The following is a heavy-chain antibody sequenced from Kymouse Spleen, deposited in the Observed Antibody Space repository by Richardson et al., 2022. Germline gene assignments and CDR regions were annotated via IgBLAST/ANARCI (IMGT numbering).Heavy chain of an antibody. D-gene: IGHD3-10*01. CDR1: GGSISSSSYY. J-gene: IGHJ4*02. Sequence: QLQLQESGPGLVKPSETLSLTCTVSGGSISSSSYYWGWIRQPPGKGLEWIGSIYYSGSTYYNPSLKSRVTISVDTSKNQFSLKLSSVTAADTAVYYCARRYYGPLGYFDYWGQGTLVTVSS. CDR3: ARRYYGPLGYFDY. V-gene: IGHV4-39*01. CDR2: IYYSGST.